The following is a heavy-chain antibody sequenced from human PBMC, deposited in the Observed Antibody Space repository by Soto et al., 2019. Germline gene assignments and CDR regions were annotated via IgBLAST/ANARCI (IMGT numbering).Heavy chain of an antibody. CDR2: ISPAGTNQ. Sequence: GGSLRLSCVASGFIFSDYAMHCARQAPCKGLEWVARISPAGTNQYYADSAKGRFTISSDNTKNNLYLKMNSLRPEDTGLYYCEREHSRISPRLLQHWGHVTRVTVSS. J-gene: IGHJ1*01. CDR3: EREHSRISPRLLQH. D-gene: IGHD3-10*01. CDR1: GFIFSDYA. V-gene: IGHV3-30-3*01.